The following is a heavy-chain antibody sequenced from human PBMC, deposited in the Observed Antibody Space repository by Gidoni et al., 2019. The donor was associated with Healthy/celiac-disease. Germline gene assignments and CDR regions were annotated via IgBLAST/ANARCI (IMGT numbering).Heavy chain of an antibody. CDR1: GFPFSSYA. CDR2: ISYDGSNK. D-gene: IGHD1-20*01. J-gene: IGHJ5*02. Sequence: QVQLVESGGGVVQPGRSLRLSCAASGFPFSSYAMHWVRQAPGKGLEWVAVISYDGSNKYYADSVKGRFTISRDNSKNTLYLQMNSLRAEDTAVYYCARDSPLTENWFDPWGQGTLVTVSS. V-gene: IGHV3-30-3*01. CDR3: ARDSPLTENWFDP.